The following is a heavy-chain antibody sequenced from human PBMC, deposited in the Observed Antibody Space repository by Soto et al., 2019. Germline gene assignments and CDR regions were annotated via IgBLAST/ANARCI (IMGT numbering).Heavy chain of an antibody. CDR2: INHSSGGT. CDR1: GYTFSNYY. CDR3: ARDREYDCTASHCYALSGMDV. V-gene: IGHV1-2*02. D-gene: IGHD2-8*02. Sequence: QVQLLQSGAEVKKPGASVKVSCTASGYTFSNYYMHCVRQAPGQGLERMVWINHSSGGTHYAQKVQGRVAMTRDTSISIVYMEQSRLKSDDTAMYYCARDREYDCTASHCYALSGMDVWGQGTRVTVYS. J-gene: IGHJ6*02.